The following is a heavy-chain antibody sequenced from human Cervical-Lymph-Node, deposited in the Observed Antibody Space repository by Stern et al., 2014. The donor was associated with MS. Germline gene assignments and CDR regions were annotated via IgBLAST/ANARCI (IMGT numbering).Heavy chain of an antibody. CDR2: INEDGRRT. D-gene: IGHD4-17*01. CDR3: ATLYGPLDY. Sequence: EMQLVESGGGLVQSGGSLRLSCAASGFAFYDYWMHWVRPAPGKGLVWVSRINEDGRRTWYADSVKGRFTISRDNAKNTLYLQMDSLRTEDTGVYYCATLYGPLDYWGQGTLVPVSS. CDR1: GFAFYDYW. J-gene: IGHJ4*02. V-gene: IGHV3-74*01.